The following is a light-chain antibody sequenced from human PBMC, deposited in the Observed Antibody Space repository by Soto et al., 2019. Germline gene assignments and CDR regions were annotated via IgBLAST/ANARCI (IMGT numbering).Light chain of an antibody. Sequence: QPVLTQPPSVSVAPGQRVTISCTGSSSNIGAGYDVHWYQQLPGTAPKLLIYGNSNRPSGVPDRFSGSKSGTSASLAITGRQAEDEADYYCQSYDSSLSGWVFGGGTKLTVL. V-gene: IGLV1-40*01. CDR3: QSYDSSLSGWV. CDR1: SSNIGAGYD. CDR2: GNS. J-gene: IGLJ3*02.